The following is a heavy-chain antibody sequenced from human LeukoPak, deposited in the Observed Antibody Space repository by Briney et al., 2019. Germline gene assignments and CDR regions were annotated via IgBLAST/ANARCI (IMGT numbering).Heavy chain of an antibody. CDR1: GASNNSFY. CDR2: THPSGNS. Sequence: SETLSLTCIVSGASNNSFYWSWLRQPPGKGLEWIGYTHPSGNSNFSPSLKSRVTISVYPYTNQLSLKLKSVTAADTAVYYCARKVPKKGWFDPWGQGTLVTVSS. V-gene: IGHV4-4*09. J-gene: IGHJ5*02. CDR3: ARKVPKKGWFDP.